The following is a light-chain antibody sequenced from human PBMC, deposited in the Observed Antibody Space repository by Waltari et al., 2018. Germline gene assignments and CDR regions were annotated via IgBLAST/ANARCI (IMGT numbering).Light chain of an antibody. CDR2: DIS. V-gene: IGLV2-14*01. CDR3: TSYTSRNTLV. J-gene: IGLJ1*01. CDR1: SRDVGGYTY. Sequence: QSALTQPASVSGSPGQSITISCTGSSRDVGGYTYLSWYQQHPGKVPKVIIFDISNRPVGVSYRFSGSKSGNTASLTISGLQPEDEDDYYCTSYTSRNTLVFGTGTKVTVL.